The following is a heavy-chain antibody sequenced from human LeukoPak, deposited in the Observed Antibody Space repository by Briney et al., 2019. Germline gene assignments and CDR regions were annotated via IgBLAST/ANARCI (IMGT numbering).Heavy chain of an antibody. CDR3: ARRGN. V-gene: IGHV3-7*02. D-gene: IGHD3-16*01. Sequence: GGSLRLSCAASGFNFNSYWMSWVRQAPGKGLECVANIKQDGSEIYFVDSVKGRFTISRDNAKNSLYLQMNSLRDEDTAVYYCARRGNWGQGTLVTVSS. CDR1: GFNFNSYW. CDR2: IKQDGSEI. J-gene: IGHJ4*02.